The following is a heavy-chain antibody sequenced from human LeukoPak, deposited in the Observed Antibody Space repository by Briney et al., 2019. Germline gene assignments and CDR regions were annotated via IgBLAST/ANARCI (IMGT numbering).Heavy chain of an antibody. J-gene: IGHJ4*02. D-gene: IGHD1-1*01. V-gene: IGHV1-8*01. CDR2: MNPNSGNT. CDR1: GYTSTIYD. Sequence: ASVKVSCKASGYTSTIYDINWVRPATGQGLEWMGWMNPNSGNTGYTQKFQGRVTMTRNTSISTAYMELSSLRSEDTAVYYWARGRGPKPTGINYWGQGTLVTVSS. CDR3: ARGRGPKPTGINY.